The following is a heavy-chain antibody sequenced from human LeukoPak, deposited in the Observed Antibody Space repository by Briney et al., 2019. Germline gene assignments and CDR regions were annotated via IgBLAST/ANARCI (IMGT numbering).Heavy chain of an antibody. CDR3: ASGLRPRYYYYGMDV. Sequence: SETLSLTCTVSGGSISSSSYYWGWIRQPPGKGLEWIGSIYYSGSTYYNPSLKSRVTISVDTSKNQFSLKLSSVTAADMAVYYCASGLRPRYYYYGMDVWGQGTTVTVSS. CDR2: IYYSGST. V-gene: IGHV4-39*07. CDR1: GGSISSSSYY. J-gene: IGHJ6*02. D-gene: IGHD5/OR15-5a*01.